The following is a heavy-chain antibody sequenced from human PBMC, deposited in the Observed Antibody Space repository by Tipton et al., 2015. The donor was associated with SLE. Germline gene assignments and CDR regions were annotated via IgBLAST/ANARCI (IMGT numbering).Heavy chain of an antibody. CDR3: ARDLLLDASEMARMGGY. V-gene: IGHV3-53*05. CDR2: IYSGGST. D-gene: IGHD5-24*01. CDR1: GFTVSSNY. J-gene: IGHJ4*02. Sequence: SLRLSCAASGFTVSSNYMSWVRQAPGKGLEWVSVIYSGGSTYYADSVKGRFTISRDNSKNTLYLQMNSLRAEDTAVYYCARDLLLDASEMARMGGYWGQGTLVTVSS.